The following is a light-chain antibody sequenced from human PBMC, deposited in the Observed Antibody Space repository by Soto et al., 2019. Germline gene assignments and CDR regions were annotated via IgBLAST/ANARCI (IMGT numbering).Light chain of an antibody. CDR1: QDISNY. CDR3: QQYDNLPPYT. J-gene: IGKJ2*01. CDR2: DAS. V-gene: IGKV1-33*01. Sequence: DIQMNPSPSSLSASVGDRVTITCQASQDISNYLNWYQQKPGKAPKLLIYDASNLQTGVPSKFSGSGCGTYLTFTISSRQPEDIATYYCQQYDNLPPYTVGQGTKLEIK.